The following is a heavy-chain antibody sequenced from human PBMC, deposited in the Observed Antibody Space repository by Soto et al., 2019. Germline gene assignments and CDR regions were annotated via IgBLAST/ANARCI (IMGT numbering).Heavy chain of an antibody. Sequence: QVHLVQSGAXXRXPGASVKVSCKGSGYTFTTYGITWVRQAPGQGLEWMGWISAHNDNTNYAQKVQGRVTVTRDTSTSTAYMELRNLRSDDTAVYYCARGRYGDYWGQGALVTVSS. V-gene: IGHV1-18*01. D-gene: IGHD1-1*01. J-gene: IGHJ4*02. CDR1: GYTFTTYG. CDR2: ISAHNDNT. CDR3: ARGRYGDY.